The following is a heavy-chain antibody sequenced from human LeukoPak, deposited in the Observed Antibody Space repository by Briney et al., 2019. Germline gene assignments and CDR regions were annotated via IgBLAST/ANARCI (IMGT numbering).Heavy chain of an antibody. CDR2: IYHSGNT. CDR3: ARIYSSSWFLNWFDP. Sequence: SETLSLTCTVSSYSISSGYYWGWIRQPPGKGLEWIGNIYHSGNTYYKPSLKSRVTISVDTSKNQFSLKLSSVTAADTAVYYCARIYSSSWFLNWFDPWGQGTLVTVSS. CDR1: SYSISSGYY. J-gene: IGHJ5*02. D-gene: IGHD6-13*01. V-gene: IGHV4-38-2*02.